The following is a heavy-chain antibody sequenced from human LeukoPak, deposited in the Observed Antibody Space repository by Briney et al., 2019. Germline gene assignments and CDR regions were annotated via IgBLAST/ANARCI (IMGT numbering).Heavy chain of an antibody. CDR2: INHSGST. J-gene: IGHJ6*02. Sequence: SETLSLTCAVYGGSFSDYYWSWIRQPPGKGLEWIGEINHSGSTNYNPSLKSRVTISVDTSKNQFSLKLSSVTAADTAVYYCARARPHYDILTGPYYYYGMDVWGQGTTVTVSS. CDR1: GGSFSDYY. V-gene: IGHV4-34*01. D-gene: IGHD3-9*01. CDR3: ARARPHYDILTGPYYYYGMDV.